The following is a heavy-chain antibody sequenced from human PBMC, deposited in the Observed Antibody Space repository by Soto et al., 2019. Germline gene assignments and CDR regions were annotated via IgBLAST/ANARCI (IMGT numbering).Heavy chain of an antibody. J-gene: IGHJ4*02. D-gene: IGHD2-15*01. V-gene: IGHV1-3*01. CDR3: AREGAHYTPLDH. CDR2: INVGNGNT. Sequence: GAAVKVSCKASGYTFTDYAIYWVRQAPGQGLEWMGWINVGNGNTGYSRKFQGRVTNARDMSASTAYIEVTSLTSGDTAIYYCAREGAHYTPLDHWGQGTLVTSPQ. CDR1: GYTFTDYA.